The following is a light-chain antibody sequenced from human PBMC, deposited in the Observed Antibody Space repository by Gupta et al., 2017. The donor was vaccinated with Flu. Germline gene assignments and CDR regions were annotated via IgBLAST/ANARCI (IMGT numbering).Light chain of an antibody. Sequence: SSIIACTGSSNDVGAYNYVSWYQHLPGKVPNLVISEVTYRPSGVSDRFSGSKSGSTASLTISGLQNEDEAAYYCSSLTTRSTLIFGGGTKVTV. V-gene: IGLV2-14*01. CDR1: SNDVGAYNY. J-gene: IGLJ2*01. CDR3: SSLTTRSTLI. CDR2: EVT.